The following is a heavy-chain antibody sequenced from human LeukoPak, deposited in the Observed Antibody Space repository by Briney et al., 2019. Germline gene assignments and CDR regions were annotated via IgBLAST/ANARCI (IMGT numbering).Heavy chain of an antibody. Sequence: PSETLSLTCTVSGGSISSYYWSWIRQPPGKGLEWIGYIYYSGSTNYNPSLKSRVTISVDTSKNQFSLKLSSVTAADTAVYYCARDDPNYDFWSGYYFLSSWGQGTLVTVSS. CDR1: GGSISSYY. J-gene: IGHJ5*02. V-gene: IGHV4-59*01. CDR2: IYYSGST. D-gene: IGHD3-3*01. CDR3: ARDDPNYDFWSGYYFLSS.